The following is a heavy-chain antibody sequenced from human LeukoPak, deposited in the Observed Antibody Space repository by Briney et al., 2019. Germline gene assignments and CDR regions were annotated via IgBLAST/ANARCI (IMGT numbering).Heavy chain of an antibody. Sequence: GGSLRLSCAASGFTFSSFGMSWVRQAPGKGLEWVSGISSSGSSTYYADSVKGRFTISRDNAKNSLYLQMNSLRAEDTALYYCARRIVAGYCSSTSCRGGYYFDYWGQGTLVTVSS. CDR2: ISSSGSST. CDR1: GFTFSSFG. CDR3: ARRIVAGYCSSTSCRGGYYFDY. D-gene: IGHD2-2*01. V-gene: IGHV3-23*01. J-gene: IGHJ4*02.